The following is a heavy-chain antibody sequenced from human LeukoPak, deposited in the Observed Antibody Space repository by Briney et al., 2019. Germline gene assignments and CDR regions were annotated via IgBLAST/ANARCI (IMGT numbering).Heavy chain of an antibody. CDR3: ARDSSGYVLN. CDR1: GGSISSSSYY. V-gene: IGHV4-39*07. J-gene: IGHJ4*02. D-gene: IGHD3-22*01. CDR2: IYYSGST. Sequence: SETLSLTCTVSGGSISSSSYYWGWIRQPPGKGLEWIGSIYYSGSTYYNPSLKSRVTISVDTSKNQFSLKLSSVTAADTAVYYCARDSSGYVLNWGQGTLVTVSS.